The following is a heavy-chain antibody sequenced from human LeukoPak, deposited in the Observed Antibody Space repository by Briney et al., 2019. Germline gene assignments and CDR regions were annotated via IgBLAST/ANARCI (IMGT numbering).Heavy chain of an antibody. Sequence: GGSLRLSCAASGFTFSNHEMNWVRQAPGKGLEWVSAISGSGGSTYYADSVKGRFTISRDNSKNTLYLQMNSLRAEDTAVYYCAKDGISSGAFDIWGQGTMVTVSS. V-gene: IGHV3-23*01. J-gene: IGHJ3*02. CDR1: GFTFSNHE. CDR3: AKDGISSGAFDI. D-gene: IGHD4-23*01. CDR2: ISGSGGST.